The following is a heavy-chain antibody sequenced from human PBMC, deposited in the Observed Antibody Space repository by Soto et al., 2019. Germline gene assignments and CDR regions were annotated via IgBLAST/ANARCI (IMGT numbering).Heavy chain of an antibody. CDR3: AREADILNWFDP. CDR1: GFSFSSYS. D-gene: IGHD3-9*01. J-gene: IGHJ5*02. V-gene: IGHV3-48*01. Sequence: GGSLILSCAAAGFSFSSYSMNWVRQAPGKGLEWVPYISSSSSTIYYADSVKGRFTISRDNAKNSLYLQMNSLRAEDTAVYYCAREADILNWFDPWGQGTLVTVS. CDR2: ISSSSSTI.